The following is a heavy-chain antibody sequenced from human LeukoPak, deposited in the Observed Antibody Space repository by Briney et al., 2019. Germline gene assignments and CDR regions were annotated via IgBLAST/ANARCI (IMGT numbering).Heavy chain of an antibody. J-gene: IGHJ4*02. CDR3: TRGRIAVAGTKSGY. D-gene: IGHD6-19*01. CDR1: GFTFSNAW. V-gene: IGHV3-15*01. CDR2: IKSKTDGGTT. Sequence: GGSLRLSCAASGFTFSNAWMSWVRQAPGKGLEWVGRIKSKTDGGTTDYAAPVKGRFTISRDDSKNTLYLQMDSLKTEDTAVYYCTRGRIAVAGTKSGYWGQGTLVTVSS.